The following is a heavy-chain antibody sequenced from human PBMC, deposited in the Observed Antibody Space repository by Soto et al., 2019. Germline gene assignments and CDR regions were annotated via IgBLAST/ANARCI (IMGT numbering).Heavy chain of an antibody. CDR3: ANRIGRYSSSSPFDY. V-gene: IGHV3-30*18. J-gene: IGHJ4*02. CDR1: GFTFSSYG. Sequence: VGSLRLSCAASGFTFSSYGMHWVRQAPGKGLEWVAVISYDGSNKYYADSVKGRFTISRDNSKNTLYLQMNSLRAEDTAVYYCANRIGRYSSSSPFDYWGQGTLVTVSS. CDR2: ISYDGSNK. D-gene: IGHD6-6*01.